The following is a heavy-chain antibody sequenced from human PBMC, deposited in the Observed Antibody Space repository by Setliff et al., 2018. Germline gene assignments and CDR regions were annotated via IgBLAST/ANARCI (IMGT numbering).Heavy chain of an antibody. V-gene: IGHV3-7*01. CDR1: GFTFSNYW. J-gene: IGHJ4*02. D-gene: IGHD2-15*01. Sequence: GGSLRLSCAASGFTFSNYWMSWVRQAPGKGLEWVANIKQDGSEKYYVDSVKGRFSISRDNAKNSLYLQMNSLRAEDTAVYYCARLSIVVAPLGYWGQGTLVTVSS. CDR3: ARLSIVVAPLGY. CDR2: IKQDGSEK.